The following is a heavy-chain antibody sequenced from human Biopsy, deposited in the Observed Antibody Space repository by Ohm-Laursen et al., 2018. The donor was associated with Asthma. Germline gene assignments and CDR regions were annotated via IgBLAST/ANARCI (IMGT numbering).Heavy chain of an antibody. Sequence: SLSLSCAASVFTFADYAMHWVRHAPGTGLEWVSGVSWNSGSIDYADSVKGRFTISRDNAKNSLYLQMNSLRGADTALYYCVKDIRLQLWGFDSWGQGTLVTVSS. CDR2: VSWNSGSI. J-gene: IGHJ4*02. V-gene: IGHV3-9*01. D-gene: IGHD6-13*01. CDR1: VFTFADYA. CDR3: VKDIRLQLWGFDS.